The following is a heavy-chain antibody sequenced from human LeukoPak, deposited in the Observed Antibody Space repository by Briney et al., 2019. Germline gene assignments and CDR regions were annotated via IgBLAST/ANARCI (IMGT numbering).Heavy chain of an antibody. CDR1: GGTFSSNA. CDR2: IIPIFGTA. Sequence: GASVKVSCKASGGTFSSNAISWVRQAPGQGLEWMGGIIPIFGTANYAQKFQGRVTITADESTSTAYMELSSLRSEDTAVYYCARRAVGNSYYYSMDVWGKGTTVTVSS. V-gene: IGHV1-69*13. J-gene: IGHJ6*03. D-gene: IGHD6-19*01. CDR3: ARRAVGNSYYYSMDV.